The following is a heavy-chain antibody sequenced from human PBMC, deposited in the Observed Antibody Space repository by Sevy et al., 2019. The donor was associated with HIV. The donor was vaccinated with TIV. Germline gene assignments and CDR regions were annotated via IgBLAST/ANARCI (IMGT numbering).Heavy chain of an antibody. CDR2: IGGGDT. J-gene: IGHJ5*02. Sequence: GGSLRLSCATSGFTFNIYAMSWVRQAPGKGLEWVPTIGGGDTYYADSVKGRFTISREDSKSAVYLQMNSLRADDTAVYYCAKDGVSRNKLWDWFDPWGQGTLVTVSS. CDR1: GFTFNIYA. D-gene: IGHD2-21*01. CDR3: AKDGVSRNKLWDWFDP. V-gene: IGHV3-23*01.